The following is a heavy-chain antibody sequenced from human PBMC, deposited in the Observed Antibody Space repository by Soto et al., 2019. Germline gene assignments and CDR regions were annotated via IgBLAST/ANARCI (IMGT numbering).Heavy chain of an antibody. V-gene: IGHV3-33*01. CDR2: IWYDGTQK. CDR1: GYTFNTYS. CDR3: ARAGGTTVTGLWHFDS. D-gene: IGHD4-17*01. Sequence: QVQLEESGGGVVQPGRSLRLSCAAYGYTFNTYSMHWVRQPPGKGLEWLAAIWYDGTQKYYADSVKGRFIISRDNSKKTLYLEMNSLRVEDTAVYYCARAGGTTVTGLWHFDSWGQGTLVTFSS. J-gene: IGHJ4*02.